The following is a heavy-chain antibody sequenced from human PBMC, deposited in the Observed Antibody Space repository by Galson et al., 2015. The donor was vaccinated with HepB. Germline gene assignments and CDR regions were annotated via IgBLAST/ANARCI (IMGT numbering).Heavy chain of an antibody. J-gene: IGHJ3*02. V-gene: IGHV5-51*01. CDR1: GYSFTSYW. CDR2: IYPGDSDT. Sequence: QSGAEVKKPGESLKISCKGSGYSFTSYWIGWVRQMPGKGLEWMGIIYPGDSDTRYSPSFQGQVTISADKSISTAYLQWSSLKASDTAMYYCARQHVDTAMVILNDAFDIWGQGTMVTVSS. D-gene: IGHD5-18*01. CDR3: ARQHVDTAMVILNDAFDI.